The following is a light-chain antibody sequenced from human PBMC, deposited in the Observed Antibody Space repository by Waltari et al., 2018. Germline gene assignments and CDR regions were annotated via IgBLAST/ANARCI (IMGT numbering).Light chain of an antibody. CDR2: GSS. J-gene: IGKJ2*01. V-gene: IGKV3-20*01. CDR3: QQYGGSPPYA. Sequence: ELVLTQSPGTLSLSPGERATLSCRASQSVSSIYVAWYQQKPGQAPTLLIYGSSIRATGIADRVTASGSGTDFSLTISSLEAEDFAVYYCQQYGGSPPYAFGQGTRLELK. CDR1: QSVSSIY.